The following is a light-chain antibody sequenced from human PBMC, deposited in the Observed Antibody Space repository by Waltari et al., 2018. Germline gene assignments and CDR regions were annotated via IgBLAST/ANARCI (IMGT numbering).Light chain of an antibody. J-gene: IGKJ4*01. Sequence: DIQMTQSPSTLSASVGDSVTITCRVGQTISNYLAWYQHKPGKAPKVLIYKASNLETGVPSRFSGSGSGTVFTLTISSLQAEDVAVYYCQQYYHGADFGGGTKVEIK. CDR2: KAS. CDR3: QQYYHGAD. CDR1: QTISNY. V-gene: IGKV1-5*03.